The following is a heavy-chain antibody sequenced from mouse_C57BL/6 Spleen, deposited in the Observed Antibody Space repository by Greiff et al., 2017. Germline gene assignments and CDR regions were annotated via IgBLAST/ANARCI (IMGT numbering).Heavy chain of an antibody. CDR1: GYTFTSYW. Sequence: VKLQQPGAELVKPGASVKMSCKASGYTFTSYWITWVKQRPGQGLEWIGDIYPGSGSTNYNEKFKSKATLTVDTSSSTAYMQLSSLTSEDSAVYYCAAGPVTTVAFDYWGQGTTLTVSS. V-gene: IGHV1-55*01. CDR3: AAGPVTTVAFDY. CDR2: IYPGSGST. D-gene: IGHD1-1*01. J-gene: IGHJ2*01.